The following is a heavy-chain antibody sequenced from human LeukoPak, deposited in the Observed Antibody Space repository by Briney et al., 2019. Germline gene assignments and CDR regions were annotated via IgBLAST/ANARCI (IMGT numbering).Heavy chain of an antibody. V-gene: IGHV3-23*01. D-gene: IGHD2-2*01. Sequence: PGGSLRLSCAASGFTFSTYAVSWVRQAPEKGLEWVSSISGSGGSPYYADSVKGRFTISRDNSQNTLYLQMNSLRAEDTAVYYCARGCSSTSCYGFDYWGQGTLVTVSS. CDR3: ARGCSSTSCYGFDY. CDR1: GFTFSTYA. CDR2: ISGSGGSP. J-gene: IGHJ4*02.